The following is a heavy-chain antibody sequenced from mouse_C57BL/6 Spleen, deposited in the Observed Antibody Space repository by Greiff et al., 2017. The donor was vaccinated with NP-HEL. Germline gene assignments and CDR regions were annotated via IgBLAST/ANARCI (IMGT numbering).Heavy chain of an antibody. V-gene: IGHV1-64*01. D-gene: IGHD1-1*02. CDR2: IHPNSGST. CDR1: GYTFTSYW. Sequence: QVQLQQPGAELVKPGASVKLSCKASGYTFTSYWMHWVKQRPGQGLEWIGMIHPNSGSTNYNEKFKSKATLTVDKSSSTAYMQLSSLTSEDSAVYYCASEGLYGDAMDYWGQGTSVTVSS. J-gene: IGHJ4*01. CDR3: ASEGLYGDAMDY.